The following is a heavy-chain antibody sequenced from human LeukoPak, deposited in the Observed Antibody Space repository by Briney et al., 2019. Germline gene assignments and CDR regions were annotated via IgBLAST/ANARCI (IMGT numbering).Heavy chain of an antibody. J-gene: IGHJ6*02. Sequence: ASVKVSCKVPGYTLTELSMHWVRQAPGKGLEWMGGFDTEDGETIYAQKFQGRVTMTEDTSTDTAYMELSSLRSEDTAVYYCASDILYYYGMDVWGQGTTVTVSS. CDR1: GYTLTELS. D-gene: IGHD2-15*01. V-gene: IGHV1-24*01. CDR2: FDTEDGET. CDR3: ASDILYYYGMDV.